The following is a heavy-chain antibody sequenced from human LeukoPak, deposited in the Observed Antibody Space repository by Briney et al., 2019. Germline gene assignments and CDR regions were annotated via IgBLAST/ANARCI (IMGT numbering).Heavy chain of an antibody. Sequence: ASVKVSCKASGGTFSSYAISWVRQAPGQGLEWMGGIIPIFGTANYAQKFQGRVTITTDESTSTAYMELSSLRSEDTAVYYCASNFLTGENRFDPWGQGTLVTVSS. J-gene: IGHJ5*02. CDR1: GGTFSSYA. CDR3: ASNFLTGENRFDP. CDR2: IIPIFGTA. V-gene: IGHV1-69*05. D-gene: IGHD1-20*01.